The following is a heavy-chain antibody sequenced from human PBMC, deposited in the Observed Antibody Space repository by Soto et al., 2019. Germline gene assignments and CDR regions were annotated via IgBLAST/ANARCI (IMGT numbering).Heavy chain of an antibody. J-gene: IGHJ4*02. CDR1: GFTFSSYA. Sequence: EVQLLESGGGLVQPGGSLRLSCAASGFTFSSYAMSWVRQAPGKGLEWVSAISGSGGSTYYADSVKGRFTISRDNSKNTLYLQMNSLRAEDTDVYYCAKNSWCTSGYVAWSSSGWLVDYWGQGTLVTVSS. V-gene: IGHV3-23*01. CDR2: ISGSGGST. D-gene: IGHD6-19*01. CDR3: AKNSWCTSGYVAWSSSGWLVDY.